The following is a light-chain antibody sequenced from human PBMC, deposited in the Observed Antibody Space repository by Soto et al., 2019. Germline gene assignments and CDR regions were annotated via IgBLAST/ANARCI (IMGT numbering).Light chain of an antibody. J-gene: IGKJ1*01. CDR2: AAS. V-gene: IGKV1-39*01. CDR3: QQSHTMPWT. CDR1: QSISGY. Sequence: DIQMTQSPSSLSASVGDRVSITCRASQSISGYLNWYQKKSGQAPKILMYAASTLQSGVPSRFRGSGSGTDFTLTISSLQPEDSATYFCQQSHTMPWTFGQGTKVDIK.